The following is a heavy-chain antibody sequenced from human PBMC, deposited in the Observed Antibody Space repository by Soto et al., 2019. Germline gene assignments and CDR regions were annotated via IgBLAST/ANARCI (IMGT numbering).Heavy chain of an antibody. D-gene: IGHD1-26*01. CDR1: GYTLTELS. CDR2: FEPEDGET. Sequence: QVQLVQSGAEVKKPGASVKVSCKVSGYTLTELSMHWVRQAPGKGLGWMGGFEPEDGETINEQKFQGRVTMTEDTSTDKAYMELSSLRSEDAAVYYCATGRLQWELTLDYWGQGTLVTVSS. J-gene: IGHJ4*02. CDR3: ATGRLQWELTLDY. V-gene: IGHV1-24*01.